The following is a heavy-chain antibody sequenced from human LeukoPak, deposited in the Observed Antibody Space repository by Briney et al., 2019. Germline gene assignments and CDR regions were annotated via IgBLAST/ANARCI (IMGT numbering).Heavy chain of an antibody. Sequence: GGSLRPSCAASGFTFSSFGMHWVRQAPGKGLEWVAFIRYDGSDKYYADSVKGRFTISRDTSKNTLYLQMNSLRPEDTAVYYCAKGSRRTCSSASVGGSCDPRFDYWGQGTLVTVSS. D-gene: IGHD2-2*01. CDR2: IRYDGSDK. CDR3: AKGSRRTCSSASVGGSCDPRFDY. J-gene: IGHJ4*02. CDR1: GFTFSSFG. V-gene: IGHV3-30*02.